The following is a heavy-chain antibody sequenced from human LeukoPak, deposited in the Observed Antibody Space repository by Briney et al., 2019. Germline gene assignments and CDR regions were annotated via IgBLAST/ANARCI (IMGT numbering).Heavy chain of an antibody. J-gene: IGHJ4*02. Sequence: GGSLRLSCAASGFTFSTCAMSWVRQALGKGLEWVSTISGNGGSTYYADSVKGRFTISRDNSKNTLYLQMNSLRAEDTAVYYCAKPPPDSSSWLFDYWGQGTLVTVSS. CDR2: ISGNGGST. D-gene: IGHD6-13*01. CDR3: AKPPPDSSSWLFDY. CDR1: GFTFSTCA. V-gene: IGHV3-23*01.